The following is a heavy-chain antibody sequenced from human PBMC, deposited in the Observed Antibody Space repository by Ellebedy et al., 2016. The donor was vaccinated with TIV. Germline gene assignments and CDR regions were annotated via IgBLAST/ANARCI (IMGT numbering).Heavy chain of an antibody. CDR3: ARLGFCSSARCSPDY. CDR1: GGSISSYY. V-gene: IGHV4-59*01. J-gene: IGHJ4*02. D-gene: IGHD2-2*01. Sequence: MPSETLSLTCTVSGGSISSYYWSWIRQPPGKGLEWIGYIHHSGSTGYNPSLKSRVTISVDTSKNQFSLKLSSVTVADTAVYFCARLGFCSSARCSPDYWGQGTLVTVSS. CDR2: IHHSGST.